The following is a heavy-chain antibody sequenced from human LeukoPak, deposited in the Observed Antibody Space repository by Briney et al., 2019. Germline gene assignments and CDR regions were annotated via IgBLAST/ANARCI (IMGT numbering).Heavy chain of an antibody. J-gene: IGHJ4*02. V-gene: IGHV3-23*01. CDR1: GFTFSNYA. Sequence: SGGSLRLSCAASGFTFSNYAMSWVRQAPGKGLEWVSTISGSGGFTYYADSVKGRFTISRDNSKNTLFLQMNSLRAEDTAVYYCAKVPRWLQFDYLDYWGQGTLVTVSS. D-gene: IGHD5-24*01. CDR2: ISGSGGFT. CDR3: AKVPRWLQFDYLDY.